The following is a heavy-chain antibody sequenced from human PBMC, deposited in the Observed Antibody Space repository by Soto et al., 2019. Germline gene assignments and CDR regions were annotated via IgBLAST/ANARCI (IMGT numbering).Heavy chain of an antibody. D-gene: IGHD2-15*01. Sequence: VQLAQSGAEVNKPGASVEVSCKASGYTFTSYYMHWVRQAPGQGLDRMGIIKPSGVSTSYAQKFQGRVTMTRDTSTSIVSMELSSRRYEDTAVYYCATTRRGYCSGGSCYNLDYWGQGTLVTVSS. CDR3: ATTRRGYCSGGSCYNLDY. CDR1: GYTFTSYY. V-gene: IGHV1-46*01. CDR2: IKPSGVST. J-gene: IGHJ4*02.